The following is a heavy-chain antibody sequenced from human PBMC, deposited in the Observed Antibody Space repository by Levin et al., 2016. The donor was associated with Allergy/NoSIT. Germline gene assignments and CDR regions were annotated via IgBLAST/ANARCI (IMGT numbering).Heavy chain of an antibody. J-gene: IGHJ4*02. Sequence: SETLSLTCAVSGGSIDSYNYCTWVRQPPGKGLEWIGEVSLSGRTNYNASLKSRVTISVDKSKSQFSLKMTSMTAADTAVYYCTRGGQELAYWGQGTLVTVSS. V-gene: IGHV4-4*02. D-gene: IGHD6-13*01. CDR2: VSLSGRT. CDR3: TRGGQELAY. CDR1: GGSIDSYNY.